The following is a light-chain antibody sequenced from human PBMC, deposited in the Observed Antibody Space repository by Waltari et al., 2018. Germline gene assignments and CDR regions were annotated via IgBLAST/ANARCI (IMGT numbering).Light chain of an antibody. CDR1: QRLGKSY. V-gene: IGKV3-20*01. CDR3: QQYGSSVLYT. CDR2: GAS. Sequence: VLTQSPGTLSLSPGDRASPSCKARQRLGKSYLAWYQQKPGQAPRLLIFGASSRAAGIPDRFSGSGSGTDFTLTISRLEPEDFAVYYCQQYGSSVLYTFGQGTKLEIK. J-gene: IGKJ2*01.